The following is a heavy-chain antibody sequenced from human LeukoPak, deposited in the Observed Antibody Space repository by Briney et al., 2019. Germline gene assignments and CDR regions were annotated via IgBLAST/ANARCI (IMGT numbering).Heavy chain of an antibody. V-gene: IGHV4-39*07. D-gene: IGHD2-15*01. CDR3: ARGRVVPTH. CDR1: GGSISNTNYY. Sequence: SETLSLTCSVSGGSISNTNYYWGWIRQPPGKGLEWIGSIYYSGSTYYNPSLKSRVTISVDRSKNQFSLKLSSVTAADTAVYYCARGRVVPTHWGQGTLVTVSS. J-gene: IGHJ4*02. CDR2: IYYSGST.